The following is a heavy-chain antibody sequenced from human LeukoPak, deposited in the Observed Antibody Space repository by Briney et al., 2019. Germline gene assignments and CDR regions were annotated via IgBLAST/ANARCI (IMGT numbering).Heavy chain of an antibody. J-gene: IGHJ4*02. Sequence: PXGSLRLSCAVSGFTFSGFWMSWSRQAPGKGLEWVASINSDGSEGYYADVVKGRFTISRDNAKNSLYLQINGLRAEDTAVYYCAREGGYSFDYWGQGTLVTVSS. V-gene: IGHV3-7*03. D-gene: IGHD5-18*01. CDR1: GFTFSGFW. CDR2: INSDGSEG. CDR3: AREGGYSFDY.